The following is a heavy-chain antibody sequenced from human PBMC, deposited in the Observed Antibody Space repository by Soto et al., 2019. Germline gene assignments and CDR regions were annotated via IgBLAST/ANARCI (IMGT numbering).Heavy chain of an antibody. D-gene: IGHD2-15*01. V-gene: IGHV1-69*12. CDR3: ARSGGLDRDFNY. CDR1: GGTFSSDS. CDR2: IIPMFDTP. J-gene: IGHJ4*02. Sequence: QVQLVQSGAEGKKPGSSVKASCKASGGTFSSDSFSWVRQAPGQGLEWMGGIIPMFDTPIYAQKFQDRVTITADESTSTAYMQLSSLRSGDTAVYYCARSGGLDRDFNYWGQGSLVTVSS.